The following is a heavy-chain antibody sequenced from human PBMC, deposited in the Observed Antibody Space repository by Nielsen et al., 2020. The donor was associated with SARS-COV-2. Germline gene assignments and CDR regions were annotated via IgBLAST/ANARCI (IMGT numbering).Heavy chain of an antibody. J-gene: IGHJ5*02. Sequence: ASVKVSCKASGYTFTSYGISWVRQAPGQGLEWMGWISAYNGNTNYAQKLQGRVTMTTDTSTSTAYMELRSLRSDDTAVYYCARAVKDIVVVPAAILVYGVAPYGGTKGGSPWFDPWGQGTLVTVSS. CDR3: ARAVKDIVVVPAAILVYGVAPYGGTKGGSPWFDP. CDR1: GYTFTSYG. D-gene: IGHD2-2*01. V-gene: IGHV1-18*04. CDR2: ISAYNGNT.